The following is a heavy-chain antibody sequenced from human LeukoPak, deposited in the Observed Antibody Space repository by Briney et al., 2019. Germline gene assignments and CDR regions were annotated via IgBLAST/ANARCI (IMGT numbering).Heavy chain of an antibody. Sequence: ASVTVSFKASGYTFTVYYIHWVRQAPGQGLEWVGWINPNSGDTNYAQKFQGRVTMTRDTSTSTAYLELSRLRFDDTALYYCARVPGGIEFYSDSWGQGTLLTVSS. CDR2: INPNSGDT. V-gene: IGHV1-2*02. J-gene: IGHJ4*02. D-gene: IGHD1-14*01. CDR1: GYTFTVYY. CDR3: ARVPGGIEFYSDS.